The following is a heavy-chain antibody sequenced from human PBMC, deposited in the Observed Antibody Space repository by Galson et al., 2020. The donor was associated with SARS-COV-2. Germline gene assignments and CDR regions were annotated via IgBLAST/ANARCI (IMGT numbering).Heavy chain of an antibody. CDR2: IIPLHDTV. Sequence: SVKVSCKGSGDTFNSFSVNWVRQAPGQGLEWMGRIIPLHDTVTYAQTFQGRVTVTADKSTNTVYMELSSLKSGDSAMYFCASGRSSGFDWGFYYFDSWGQGTRVTVSS. CDR3: ASGRSSGFDWGFYYFDS. CDR1: GDTFNSFS. J-gene: IGHJ4*02. D-gene: IGHD5-12*01. V-gene: IGHV1-69*08.